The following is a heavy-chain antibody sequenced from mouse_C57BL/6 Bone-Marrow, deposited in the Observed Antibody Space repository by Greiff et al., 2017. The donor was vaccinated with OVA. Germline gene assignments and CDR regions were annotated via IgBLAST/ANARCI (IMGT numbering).Heavy chain of an antibody. CDR2: IWWDDDK. D-gene: IGHD2-4*01. Sequence: QVTLKVSGPGILQPSQTLSLTCSFSGFSLSTFGMGVGWIRQPSGKGLEWLAHIWWDDDKYYNPALKSRLTISKDTSKNQVFRKIANVDTAETATYYCARIPIYYDYDGLDVWGTGTTVTVSS. CDR1: GFSLSTFGMG. V-gene: IGHV8-8*01. J-gene: IGHJ1*03. CDR3: ARIPIYYDYDGLDV.